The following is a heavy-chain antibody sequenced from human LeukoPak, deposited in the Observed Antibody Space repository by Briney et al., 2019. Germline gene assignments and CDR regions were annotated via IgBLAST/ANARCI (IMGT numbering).Heavy chain of an antibody. CDR2: ISGSGSST. D-gene: IGHD6-13*01. Sequence: PGGSLRLSCAASGFTFSSYAMSWVRQAPGKGLEWVSAISGSGSSTYYADSVKGRFTISRDNSKNTLYLQMNSLRAEDTAVYYCAKGPNRYSSSYNWGQGTLVTVSS. J-gene: IGHJ4*02. CDR3: AKGPNRYSSSYN. CDR1: GFTFSSYA. V-gene: IGHV3-23*01.